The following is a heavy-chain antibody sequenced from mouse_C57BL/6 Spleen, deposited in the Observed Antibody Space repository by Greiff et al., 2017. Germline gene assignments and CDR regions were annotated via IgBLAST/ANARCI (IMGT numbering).Heavy chain of an antibody. Sequence: EVMLVESGGGLVQPGGSMKLSCAASGFTFSDAWMDWVRQSPEKGLEWVAEIRNKANNHATYYAESVKGRFTISRDDSKSSVYLQMNSLRAEDTGIYYCTRSIYYDYDEGFAYWGQGTLVTVSA. D-gene: IGHD2-4*01. CDR2: IRNKANNHAT. J-gene: IGHJ3*01. CDR3: TRSIYYDYDEGFAY. V-gene: IGHV6-6*01. CDR1: GFTFSDAW.